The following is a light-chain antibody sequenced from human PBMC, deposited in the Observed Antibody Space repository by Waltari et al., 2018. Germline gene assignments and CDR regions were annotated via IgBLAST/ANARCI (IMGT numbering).Light chain of an antibody. J-gene: IGKJ5*01. CDR3: QQLNSYPIT. CDR1: QGISSN. Sequence: IQLTQSPSSLSASVGDRVTITCRASQGISSNLAWYQQKPGKAPKLLISAPSTLQSGVPLRFSGSGSGTDFTLTISSLQPEDFATYYCQQLNSYPITFGQGTRLEIK. CDR2: APS. V-gene: IGKV1-9*01.